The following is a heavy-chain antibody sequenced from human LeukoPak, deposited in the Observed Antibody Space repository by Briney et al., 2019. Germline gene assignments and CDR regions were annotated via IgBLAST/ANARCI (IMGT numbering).Heavy chain of an antibody. CDR2: ISSNGGSP. CDR1: GFTLSSYA. Sequence: QPGGALRLSFSAPGFTLSSYAMPWVRQAPGKGLEYVSAISSNGGSPYYADSVKGRFTISRDNSKNTLYLQMSSLRAEDTAVYYCVKDSSSWYGFSRIDYWGQGTLVTVSS. J-gene: IGHJ4*02. V-gene: IGHV3-64D*06. CDR3: VKDSSSWYGFSRIDY. D-gene: IGHD6-13*01.